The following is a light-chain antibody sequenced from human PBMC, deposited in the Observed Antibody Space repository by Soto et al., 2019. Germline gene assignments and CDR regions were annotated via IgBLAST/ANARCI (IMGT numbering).Light chain of an antibody. J-gene: IGLJ7*01. Sequence: QSALTQPASVSGTPGQSITISCTGSNSDVGLYDFVSWYQHHPGRAPKLIVSEVSHRPSGISNRFSGSKSGNTASLTISGLQSEDEADYYCAAWDDSLKGAVFGGGTQLTVL. V-gene: IGLV2-14*01. CDR2: EVS. CDR3: AAWDDSLKGAV. CDR1: NSDVGLYDF.